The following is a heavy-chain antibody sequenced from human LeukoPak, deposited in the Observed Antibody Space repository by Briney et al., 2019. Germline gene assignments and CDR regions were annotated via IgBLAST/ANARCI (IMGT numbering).Heavy chain of an antibody. V-gene: IGHV3-53*01. CDR2: IYSGGST. D-gene: IGHD3-10*01. J-gene: IGHJ6*03. CDR3: ASGSGSYRTPYYYMDV. CDR1: GFTVSSNY. Sequence: GGSLRLSCAASGFTVSSNYMSWVRQAPGKGLEWVSVIYSGGSTYYADSVKGRFTISRDNSKNTLYLQMNNLRAEDTAVYYCASGSGSYRTPYYYMDVWGKGTTVTVSS.